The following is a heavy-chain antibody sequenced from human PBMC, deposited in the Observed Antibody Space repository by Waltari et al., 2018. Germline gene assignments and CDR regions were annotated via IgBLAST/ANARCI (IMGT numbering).Heavy chain of an antibody. Sequence: EVHMVESGGDLVQPGRSLRLSCRGSGYIFGDYAVRWFRQAPGKGLGWIGFVRSNIYGGVAEYAASVTGRFTITRDDDDNIAYLQMDSLRREDTAVYYCARESSGNIGWFDSWGRGTLVTVSS. V-gene: IGHV3-49*03. CDR1: GYIFGDYA. CDR3: ARESSGNIGWFDS. J-gene: IGHJ5*01. CDR2: VRSNIYGGVA. D-gene: IGHD2-15*01.